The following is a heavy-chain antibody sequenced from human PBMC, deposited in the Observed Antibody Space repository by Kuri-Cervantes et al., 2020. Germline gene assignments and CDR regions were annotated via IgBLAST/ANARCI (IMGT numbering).Heavy chain of an antibody. CDR3: AILGAGY. CDR1: GYTFTSYD. V-gene: IGHV1-8*01. D-gene: IGHD4-17*01. CDR2: MNPNSGNT. Sequence: ASVKVSCKASGYTFTSYDINWVRQATGQGLEWMGWMNPNSGNTGYAQKFQGRVTMTTDTSTSTAYMELRILRSDDTAVYYCAILGAGYWGQGTLVTVSS. J-gene: IGHJ4*02.